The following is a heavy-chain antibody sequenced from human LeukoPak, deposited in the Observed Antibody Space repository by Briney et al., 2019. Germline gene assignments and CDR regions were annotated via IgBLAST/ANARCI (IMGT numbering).Heavy chain of an antibody. CDR3: ATDHGV. J-gene: IGHJ6*04. V-gene: IGHV3-23*01. Sequence: GGSLRLSCAASGFTFNNYPMSWVRQASGKGLEWVSAISGSGGSTYYADSVKGRFTISRDNSKNTLYLQMNSLRAEDTAVYHCATDHGVWGKGTTVTVSS. CDR2: ISGSGGST. CDR1: GFTFNNYP.